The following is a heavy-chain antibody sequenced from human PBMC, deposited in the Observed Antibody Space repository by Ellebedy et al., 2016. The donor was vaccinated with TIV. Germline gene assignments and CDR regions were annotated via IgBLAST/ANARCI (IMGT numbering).Heavy chain of an antibody. V-gene: IGHV3-48*02. Sequence: GESLKISCAASGFTFSSYSMNWVRQAPGKGLEWVSYISSSSTIYYADSVKGRFTIPRDNAKNSLYLQMNSLRDEDTAVYYCARDEQQLVQAFDYWGQGTLVTVSS. CDR1: GFTFSSYS. D-gene: IGHD6-13*01. CDR3: ARDEQQLVQAFDY. J-gene: IGHJ4*02. CDR2: ISSSSTI.